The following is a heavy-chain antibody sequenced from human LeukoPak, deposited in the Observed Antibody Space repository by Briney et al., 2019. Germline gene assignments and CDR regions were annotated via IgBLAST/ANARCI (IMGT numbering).Heavy chain of an antibody. V-gene: IGHV3-7*01. CDR1: GLTFSRHW. CDR2: IKHDGSEK. Sequence: GGSLRLSCAASGLTFSRHWMTWVRQAPGKGLEWVANIKHDGSEKNYVDSVKGRFTISKDNAKNSLYLQMNSLRAEDTAVYYCATPLDYYDRSDSHQGGDWGQGTLVTVSS. CDR3: ATPLDYYDRSDSHQGGD. J-gene: IGHJ4*02. D-gene: IGHD3-22*01.